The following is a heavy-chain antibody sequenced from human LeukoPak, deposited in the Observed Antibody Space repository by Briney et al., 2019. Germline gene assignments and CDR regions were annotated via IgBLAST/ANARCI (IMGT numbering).Heavy chain of an antibody. CDR3: ARLNILWFGED. D-gene: IGHD3-10*01. V-gene: IGHV4-39*01. Sequence: SETLSLTCTVSGGSISSSSYYWGWIRQPPGKGLEWIGSIYYSGSTYYNPSLKSRVTISVDTSKNQFSLKLTSVTAADTAVYYCARLNILWFGEDWGQGTLVTVSS. J-gene: IGHJ4*02. CDR1: GGSISSSSYY. CDR2: IYYSGST.